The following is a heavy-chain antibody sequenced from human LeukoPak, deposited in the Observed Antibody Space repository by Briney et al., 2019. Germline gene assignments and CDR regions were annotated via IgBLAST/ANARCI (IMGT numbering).Heavy chain of an antibody. Sequence: SVKVSCKASGGTFSSYAISWVRQAPGQGLEWMGGIIPIFGTANYAQKFQGRVTITADESTSTAYMELSSLRSEDTAVYYCARDLGAVAVAGKGYWGQGTLVTVSS. CDR2: IIPIFGTA. J-gene: IGHJ4*02. CDR3: ARDLGAVAVAGKGY. V-gene: IGHV1-69*01. CDR1: GGTFSSYA. D-gene: IGHD6-19*01.